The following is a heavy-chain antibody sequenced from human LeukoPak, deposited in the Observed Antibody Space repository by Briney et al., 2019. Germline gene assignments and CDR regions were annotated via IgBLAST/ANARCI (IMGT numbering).Heavy chain of an antibody. J-gene: IGHJ3*02. Sequence: PSETLSPTCTVSGGSISSSSYYWGWIRQPPGKRLEWIGSIYYSGSTYYNPSLKSRVTISVDTSKNQFSLKLSSVTAADTSVYYCARRSGDPDDAFDIWGQGTMVTVSS. CDR1: GGSISSSSYY. V-gene: IGHV4-39*01. D-gene: IGHD2-21*02. CDR2: IYYSGST. CDR3: ARRSGDPDDAFDI.